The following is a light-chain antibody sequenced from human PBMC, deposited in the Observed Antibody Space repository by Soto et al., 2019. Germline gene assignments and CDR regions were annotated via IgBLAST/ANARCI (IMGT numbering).Light chain of an antibody. Sequence: EIVLTQSPGSLSLSPGERATLSCRASQSVSKNYLAWYQQKPGQAPRLLIYDASGRATGIPDRFSGSGSGTDFTLTINRLEPEDFAVYYCQQYGYPPITFGQGTRLEIK. CDR2: DAS. J-gene: IGKJ5*01. CDR1: QSVSKNY. CDR3: QQYGYPPIT. V-gene: IGKV3-20*01.